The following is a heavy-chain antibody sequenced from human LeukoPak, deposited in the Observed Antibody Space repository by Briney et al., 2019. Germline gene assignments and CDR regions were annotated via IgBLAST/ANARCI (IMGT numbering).Heavy chain of an antibody. CDR1: GFAYSSFW. D-gene: IGHD7-27*01. CDR2: INSDGSST. J-gene: IGHJ3*02. CDR3: AKIRGNWGFSFDI. Sequence: GGSLRLSCGGSGFAYSSFWMSWVRQAPGEGLVWVSRINSDGSSTSYADSVKGRFTISRDNAKNTLYLQMNSLRAEDTAVYFCAKIRGNWGFSFDIWGRGTMVTVSS. V-gene: IGHV3-74*01.